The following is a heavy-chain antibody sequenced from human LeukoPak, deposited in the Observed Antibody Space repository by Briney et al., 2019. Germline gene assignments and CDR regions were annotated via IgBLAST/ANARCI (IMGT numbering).Heavy chain of an antibody. CDR3: VRMYYHYSSDYYWAPDY. CDR2: IIPIFGTT. CDR1: GGTFSSYA. J-gene: IGHJ4*02. D-gene: IGHD3-22*01. V-gene: IGHV1-69*06. Sequence: GASVKVSCKASGGTFSSYAISWVRQAPGQGLEWMGGIIPIFGTTNYAQKFQDRVTITADKSTSTAYMELSSLRSEDTAVYYCVRMYYHYSSDYYWAPDYWGQGTLVTVSS.